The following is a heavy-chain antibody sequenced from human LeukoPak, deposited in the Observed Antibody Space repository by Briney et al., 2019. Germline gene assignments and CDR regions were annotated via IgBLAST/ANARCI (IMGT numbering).Heavy chain of an antibody. CDR2: IWYDGSNK. D-gene: IGHD3-10*01. CDR1: GFTFSSYG. J-gene: IGHJ4*02. V-gene: IGHV3-33*01. CDR3: ARDGSGSYPPAFDY. Sequence: PGRSLRLSCAASGFTFSSYGMHWVRQAPGKGLEWVAVIWYDGSNKYYADSVKGRFTISRDNSKNTLYLQMNSLRAEDTAVYYCARDGSGSYPPAFDYWGQGTLVTVSS.